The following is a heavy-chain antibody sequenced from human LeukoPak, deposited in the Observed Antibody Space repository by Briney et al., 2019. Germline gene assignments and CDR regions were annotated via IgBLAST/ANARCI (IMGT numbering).Heavy chain of an antibody. J-gene: IGHJ3*02. Sequence: SETLSLTCAVYGGSFSGYYWSWIRQPPGKGLEWIGEINHSGSTNYNPSLKSRVTISVDTSKNQFSLKLSSVTAADTAVYYCASVRMYSSSWYGPRAFDIWGQGTMVTVSS. CDR1: GGSFSGYY. CDR3: ASVRMYSSSWYGPRAFDI. D-gene: IGHD6-13*01. V-gene: IGHV4-34*01. CDR2: INHSGST.